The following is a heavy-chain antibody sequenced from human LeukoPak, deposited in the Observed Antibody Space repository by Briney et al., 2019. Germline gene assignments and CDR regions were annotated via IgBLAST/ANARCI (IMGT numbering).Heavy chain of an antibody. CDR2: ISAYNGNT. CDR1: GYTFTSYD. Sequence: ASVKVSCKASGYTFTSYDINWVRQATGQGLEWMGWISAYNGNTNYAQKLQGRVTMTTDTSTSTAYMELRSLRSDDTAVYYCARAAAGGGMDVWGKGTTVTVSS. CDR3: ARAAAGGGMDV. D-gene: IGHD6-13*01. J-gene: IGHJ6*04. V-gene: IGHV1-18*01.